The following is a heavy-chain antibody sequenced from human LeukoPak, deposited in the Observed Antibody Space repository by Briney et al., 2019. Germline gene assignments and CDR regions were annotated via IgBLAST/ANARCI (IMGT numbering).Heavy chain of an antibody. Sequence: SGTLSLTCAVSGGSISSTVWWSWVRQPPGKGLEWIGDIFHYGTTNYNPSLKSRLTMSVDTSTNQFSLKLNSVTAADTAVYYCAGWGVDYGGKFDYLDYWGQGMLVTVSS. J-gene: IGHJ4*02. V-gene: IGHV4-4*02. CDR1: GGSISSTVW. D-gene: IGHD4-23*01. CDR2: IFHYGTT. CDR3: AGWGVDYGGKFDYLDY.